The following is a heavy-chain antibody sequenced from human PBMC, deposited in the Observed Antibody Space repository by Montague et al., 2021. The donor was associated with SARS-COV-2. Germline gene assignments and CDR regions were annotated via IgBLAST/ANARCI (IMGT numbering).Heavy chain of an antibody. CDR1: GGSFSPYY. CDR2: IDNNENT. Sequence: SETLSLTCAVSGGSFSPYYWAWICISQAQGLELDGNIDNNENTNSNPSLNRRVSISVDTSSTQFSLYLTSVTAAAAAVYYCARDQTVSEWMWYGMDVWGPGTTVTVSS. D-gene: IGHD3-3*01. J-gene: IGHJ6*02. CDR3: ARDQTVSEWMWYGMDV. V-gene: IGHV4-34*01.